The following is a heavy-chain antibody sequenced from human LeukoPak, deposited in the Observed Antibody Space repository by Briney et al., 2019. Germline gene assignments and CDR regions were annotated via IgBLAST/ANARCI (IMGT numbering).Heavy chain of an antibody. CDR1: GFTFSNNN. D-gene: IGHD1-26*01. V-gene: IGHV3-48*01. Sequence: GGSLRLSCAASGFTFSNNNMNWVRQAPGKGLEWVSDIDTSSSTIYYADSVKGRFTISRDNAKNSLYLQMNSLRAEDTALYYCAKDISGSYGGIDYWGQGTLVTVSS. CDR3: AKDISGSYGGIDY. J-gene: IGHJ4*02. CDR2: IDTSSSTI.